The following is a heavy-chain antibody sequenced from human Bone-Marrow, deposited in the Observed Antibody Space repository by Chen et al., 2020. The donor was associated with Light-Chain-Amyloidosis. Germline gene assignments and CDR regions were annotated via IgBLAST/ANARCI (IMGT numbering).Heavy chain of an antibody. CDR3: ARVPRVLAAHALDI. J-gene: IGHJ3*02. D-gene: IGHD2-15*01. V-gene: IGHV1-69*01. CDR1: GGTFSSFP. CDR2: VIPILETP. Sequence: QVQLVQSGAEVKKPGSSVKVSCRPSGGTFSSFPIIWVRQAPGQGLEWVGGVIPILETPTYAQKFQGRVTITADDSTSTAYMELRSLTSEDTAVYFCARVPRVLAAHALDIWGQGTIVSVSS.